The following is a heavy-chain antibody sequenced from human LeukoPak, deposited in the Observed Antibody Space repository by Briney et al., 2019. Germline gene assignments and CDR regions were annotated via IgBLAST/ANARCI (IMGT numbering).Heavy chain of an antibody. CDR1: GGTFSSYA. J-gene: IGHJ1*01. V-gene: IGHV1-69*13. CDR3: ASSPHDFWSGYSTPQYFQH. CDR2: IIPIFGTA. D-gene: IGHD3-3*01. Sequence: ASVRVSCKASGGTFSSYAISWVRQAPGQGLEWMGGIIPIFGTANYAQKFQGRVTITADESTSTAYMELSSLRSEDTAVYYCASSPHDFWSGYSTPQYFQHWGQGTLVTVSS.